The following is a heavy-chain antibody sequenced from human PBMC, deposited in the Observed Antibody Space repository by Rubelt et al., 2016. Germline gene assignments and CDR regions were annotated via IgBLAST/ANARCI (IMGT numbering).Heavy chain of an antibody. J-gene: IGHJ1*01. CDR1: GFTFSMYN. CDR2: ISSSSTI. CDR3: ANAAQDIVVVPAAIRYAPPEYFQH. D-gene: IGHD2-2*02. Sequence: EVQLVESGGGLVKPGGSLRLSCAAFGFTFSMYNMNWVRQAPGKGLDWVSHISSSSTIYYADSVKGRFTITRDNAKNSLYLQMNGLRAEDTAVYYWANAAQDIVVVPAAIRYAPPEYFQHWGQGTLVTVSS. V-gene: IGHV3-21*05.